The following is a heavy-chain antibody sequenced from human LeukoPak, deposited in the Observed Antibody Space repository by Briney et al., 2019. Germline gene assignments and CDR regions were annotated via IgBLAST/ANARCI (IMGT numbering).Heavy chain of an antibody. J-gene: IGHJ4*02. Sequence: GASVKVSCKTSGYTFTGYSLHWVRQAPGQGLEWMGWINPKSGGTDYAQKFQVRVTMTRDTSISTAYMQLSRLRYDDTAMYYCARRTNNCLLNQWGQGTLVTVSS. CDR2: INPKSGGT. V-gene: IGHV1-2*02. D-gene: IGHD1-20*01. CDR3: ARRTNNCLLNQ. CDR1: GYTFTGYS.